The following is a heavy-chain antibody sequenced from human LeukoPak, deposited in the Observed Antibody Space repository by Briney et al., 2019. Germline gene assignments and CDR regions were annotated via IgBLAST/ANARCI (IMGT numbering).Heavy chain of an antibody. J-gene: IGHJ5*02. V-gene: IGHV1-24*01. D-gene: IGHD6-13*01. CDR3: ATTGLPAVSSSWHNNWFDP. CDR1: GYTLTELS. Sequence: ASVKVSCKVSGYTLTELSMHWVRQAPGKGLEWMGGFDPEDGETIYAQKFQGRVTMTEDTSTDTAYMELSSLRSEDTAVYYCATTGLPAVSSSWHNNWFDPWGQGTLVTVSS. CDR2: FDPEDGET.